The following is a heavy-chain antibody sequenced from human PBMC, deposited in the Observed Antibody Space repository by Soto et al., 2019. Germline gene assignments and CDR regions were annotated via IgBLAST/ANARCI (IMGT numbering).Heavy chain of an antibody. D-gene: IGHD2-15*01. CDR3: ARGGTIVVVVAATDNWFDP. J-gene: IGHJ5*02. V-gene: IGHV5-51*01. CDR1: GYSFTSYW. Sequence: GESLKISCKGSGYSFTSYWIGWVRQMPGKGLEWMGIIYPGDSDTRYSPSFQGQVTISADKSISTAYLQWSSLKASDTAMYYCARGGTIVVVVAATDNWFDPWGQGTLVTVSS. CDR2: IYPGDSDT.